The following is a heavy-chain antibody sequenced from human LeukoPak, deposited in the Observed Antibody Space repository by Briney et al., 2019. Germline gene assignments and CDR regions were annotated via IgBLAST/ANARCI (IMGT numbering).Heavy chain of an antibody. CDR3: AKTHGNGWYFDY. Sequence: GGSLRLSCAASGFTFSNYNMNWVRQAPGKRLEWVSYISSGGGAIYYADSVKGRFTVSRDNAKNSLYLQMNSLRDEDTALYSCAKTHGNGWYFDYWGQGNLVTVSS. D-gene: IGHD6-19*01. V-gene: IGHV3-48*02. CDR1: GFTFSNYN. CDR2: ISSGGGAI. J-gene: IGHJ4*02.